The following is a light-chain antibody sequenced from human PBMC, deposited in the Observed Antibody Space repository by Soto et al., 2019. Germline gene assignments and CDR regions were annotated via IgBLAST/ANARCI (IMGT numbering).Light chain of an antibody. V-gene: IGKV4-1*01. Sequence: DIAMTQSPDSLAESRGERATINCKSSQSILYSSNNKNYLAWYQQKPRQPPKLLIYWASTRESGVPDRFNGSGSGTDFTLTISSLQAEDVAVYYCQQYFSTPLTFGGGTKVEIK. CDR1: QSILYSSNNKNY. J-gene: IGKJ4*01. CDR3: QQYFSTPLT. CDR2: WAS.